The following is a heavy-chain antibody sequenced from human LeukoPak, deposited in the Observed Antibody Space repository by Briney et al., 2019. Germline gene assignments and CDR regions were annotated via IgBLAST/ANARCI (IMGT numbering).Heavy chain of an antibody. Sequence: GGSLRLSCAASEISFSSSWTHWVRQGPGKGLEWVANIKQDGSEKYYVDSVKGRFTISRDNAKNSLYLQMNSLRAEDTAVYYCARVRISEAHYFDYWGQGTLVTVSS. CDR1: EISFSSSW. D-gene: IGHD2-15*01. J-gene: IGHJ4*02. CDR2: IKQDGSEK. V-gene: IGHV3-7*01. CDR3: ARVRISEAHYFDY.